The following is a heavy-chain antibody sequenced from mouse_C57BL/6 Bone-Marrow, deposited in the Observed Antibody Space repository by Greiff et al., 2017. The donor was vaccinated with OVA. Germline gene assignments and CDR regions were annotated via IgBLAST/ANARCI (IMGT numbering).Heavy chain of an antibody. Sequence: QVQLKQPGAELVKPGASVKLSCKASGYTFTSYWMQWVKQRPGQGLEWIGEIDPSDSYTNYTQKFKGKATLTVDTSSSTAYMQLSSLTSEDSAVYYCARWELRPPLDYWGQGTTLTVSS. CDR1: GYTFTSYW. CDR2: IDPSDSYT. V-gene: IGHV1-50*01. D-gene: IGHD3-2*02. J-gene: IGHJ2*01. CDR3: ARWELRPPLDY.